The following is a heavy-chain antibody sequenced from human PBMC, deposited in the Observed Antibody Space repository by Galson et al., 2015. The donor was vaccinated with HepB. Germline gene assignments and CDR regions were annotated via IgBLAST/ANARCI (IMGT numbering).Heavy chain of an antibody. Sequence: ETLSLTCTVSGDSIGSYYWSWIRQPPGKGLEWIGYIYYSGSTNYNPSLKSRVTISVDTSKNQFSLKLTSVTAADTAVYYCARDVYYGSGSFDYWGQGTLVTVSS. D-gene: IGHD3-10*01. CDR3: ARDVYYGSGSFDY. V-gene: IGHV4-59*01. CDR1: GDSIGSYY. CDR2: IYYSGST. J-gene: IGHJ4*02.